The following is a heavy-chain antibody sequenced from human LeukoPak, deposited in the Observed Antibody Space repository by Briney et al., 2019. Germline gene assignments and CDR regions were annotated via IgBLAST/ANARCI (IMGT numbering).Heavy chain of an antibody. J-gene: IGHJ4*02. CDR2: IIPIFGTA. V-gene: IGHV1-69*01. CDR1: GGTFSSYA. Sequence: SVKVSCKASGGTFSSYAISWVRQAPGQGLEWMGGIIPIFGTANYAQKFQGRVTITADESTSTAYMELSSLRSEDTAVYYCAKDPGTAVTPSTYFDYWGQGTLVTVSS. CDR3: AKDPGTAVTPSTYFDY. D-gene: IGHD4-17*01.